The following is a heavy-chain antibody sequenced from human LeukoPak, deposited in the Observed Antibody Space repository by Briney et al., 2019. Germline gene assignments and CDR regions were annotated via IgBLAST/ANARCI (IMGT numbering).Heavy chain of an antibody. CDR2: ISAYNGNT. D-gene: IGHD4-17*01. J-gene: IGHJ2*01. Sequence: GASVTVSCTASGYTFTSYGISWVRQAPGQGLEWMGWISAYNGNTNYAQKLQGRVTMTTDTSTSTAYMELRSLRSDDTAVYYCAREGYGDYAWYFDLWGRGTLVTVSS. V-gene: IGHV1-18*01. CDR1: GYTFTSYG. CDR3: AREGYGDYAWYFDL.